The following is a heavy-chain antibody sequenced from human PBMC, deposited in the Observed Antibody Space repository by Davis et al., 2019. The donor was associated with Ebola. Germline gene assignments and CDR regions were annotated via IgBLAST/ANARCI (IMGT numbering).Heavy chain of an antibody. D-gene: IGHD2-2*03. V-gene: IGHV4-30-4*07. CDR3: ARHWIRSRPDY. Sequence: SETLSLTCVVSGAFVSSGGYSWIWIRQPPGKGLEWIGNYYYTGSTYYSPSLRSRVTISVDTSKNLFSLKLTSVTAADTAVYYCARHWIRSRPDYWGQGTLVTVSS. J-gene: IGHJ4*02. CDR1: GAFVSSGGYS. CDR2: YYYTGST.